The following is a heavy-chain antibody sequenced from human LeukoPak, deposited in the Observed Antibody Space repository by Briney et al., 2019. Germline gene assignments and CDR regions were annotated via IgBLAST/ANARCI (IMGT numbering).Heavy chain of an antibody. CDR2: MNPNSGNT. D-gene: IGHD5-18*01. Sequence: ASVKVSCKASGYNLIAYYMHCVRQATGQGLEWMGWMNPNSGNTGYAQKFQGRVTMTRNTSISTAYMELSSLRSEDTAVYYCARGRGVRRYVRGYWVGPYNWFDPWGQGTLVTVSS. CDR3: ARGRGVRRYVRGYWVGPYNWFDP. V-gene: IGHV1-8*02. J-gene: IGHJ5*02. CDR1: GYNLIAYY.